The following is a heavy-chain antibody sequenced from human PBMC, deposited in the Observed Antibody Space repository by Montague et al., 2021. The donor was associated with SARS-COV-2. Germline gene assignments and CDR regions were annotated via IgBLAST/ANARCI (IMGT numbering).Heavy chain of an antibody. CDR1: GGSIRSSSHF. CDR3: GVGRGFAVGNNYYYSYGLDV. V-gene: IGHV4-39*07. Sequence: SETLSLTCTVSGGSIRSSSHFWGWFRQPPGQRLEWIGTISYSGSTYYSPSLKSRVIISADTSKNQFSLNLRVVTAADTAEYFCGVGRGFAVGNNYYYSYGLDVWGQGTTVTVSS. CDR2: ISYSGST. D-gene: IGHD3-10*01. J-gene: IGHJ6*02.